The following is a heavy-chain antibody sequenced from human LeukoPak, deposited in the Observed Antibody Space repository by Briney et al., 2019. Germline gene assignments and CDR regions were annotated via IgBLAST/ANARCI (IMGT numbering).Heavy chain of an antibody. V-gene: IGHV3-21*01. Sequence: GGSLRLSCAASGFTFSSYSMYWVRQAPGKGLEWVSSISSSSSYIYYADSVKGRFTISRDNSKNTLYLQMNSLRAEDTAVYYCARDGPIVVVPAAIRVFDYWGQGTLVTVSS. CDR2: ISSSSSYI. J-gene: IGHJ4*02. CDR1: GFTFSSYS. D-gene: IGHD2-2*02. CDR3: ARDGPIVVVPAAIRVFDY.